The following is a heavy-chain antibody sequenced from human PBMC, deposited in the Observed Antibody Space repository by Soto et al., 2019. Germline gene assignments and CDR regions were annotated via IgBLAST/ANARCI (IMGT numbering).Heavy chain of an antibody. CDR1: GFTFSSYG. J-gene: IGHJ4*02. CDR2: ISYDGSNK. D-gene: IGHD1-26*01. CDR3: ARASSGANCIDY. Sequence: PGGSLRLSCAASGFTFSSYGMHWVRQAPGKGLEWVAVISYDGSNKYYADSVKGRFTISRDNVQNSLYLQMNSLRDEDTAVYYCARASSGANCIDYWGQGTPVTVSS. V-gene: IGHV3-30*03.